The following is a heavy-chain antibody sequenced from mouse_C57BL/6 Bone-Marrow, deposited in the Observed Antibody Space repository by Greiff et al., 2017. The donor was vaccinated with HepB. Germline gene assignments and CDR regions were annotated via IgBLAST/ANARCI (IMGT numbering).Heavy chain of an antibody. J-gene: IGHJ4*01. CDR3: ARDRGTTVVRAMDY. Sequence: EVKVVESGGGLVKPGGSLKLSCAASGFTFSSYAMSWVRQTPEKRLEWVATISDGGSYTYYPDNVKGRFTISRDNAKNNLYLQMSHLKSEDTAMYYCARDRGTTVVRAMDYWGQGTSVTVSS. V-gene: IGHV5-4*01. CDR1: GFTFSSYA. D-gene: IGHD1-1*01. CDR2: ISDGGSYT.